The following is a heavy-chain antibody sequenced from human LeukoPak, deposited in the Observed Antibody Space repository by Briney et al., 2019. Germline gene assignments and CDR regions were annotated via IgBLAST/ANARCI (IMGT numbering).Heavy chain of an antibody. CDR3: ARTLHYAFDI. V-gene: IGHV3-64D*06. J-gene: IGHJ3*02. CDR2: ISGNGVS. Sequence: GGSLRLSCSASGFTFSIAAMHWVRQAPGKGLQYVSVISGNGVSSYADSVKGRFIISRDNSKNTVYLQMSSLRAEDTAVYYCARTLHYAFDIWGQGTMVTVSS. CDR1: GFTFSIAA. D-gene: IGHD1-14*01.